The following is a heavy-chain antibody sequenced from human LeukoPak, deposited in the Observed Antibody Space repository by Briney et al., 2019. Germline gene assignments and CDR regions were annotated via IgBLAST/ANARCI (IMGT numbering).Heavy chain of an antibody. J-gene: IGHJ6*03. V-gene: IGHV3-21*01. CDR3: ARGLISQYYYGSGSYAVRDDYYYYMDV. CDR2: ITSSSHYI. Sequence: GGSLRLSCAASGFAFNDYNMNWVRQVPGKGLEWISSITSSSHYIYYGDSVKGRFTISRDNAKNSLFLQMDSLRAEDTAVYYCARGLISQYYYGSGSYAVRDDYYYYMDVWGKGTTVTISS. CDR1: GFAFNDYN. D-gene: IGHD3-10*01.